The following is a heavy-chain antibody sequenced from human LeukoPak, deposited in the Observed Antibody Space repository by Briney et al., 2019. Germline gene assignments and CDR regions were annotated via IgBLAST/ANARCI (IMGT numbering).Heavy chain of an antibody. Sequence: ASVKVSCKASGGTFSSYAISWVRQAPGQGLEWMGRIIPIFGTANYAQKFQGRVTITTDESTSTDYMELSSLRSEDTAVYYCARGGGYYYDSSGYYSYWGQGTLVTVSS. D-gene: IGHD3-22*01. CDR1: GGTFSSYA. CDR2: IIPIFGTA. J-gene: IGHJ4*02. V-gene: IGHV1-69*05. CDR3: ARGGGYYYDSSGYYSY.